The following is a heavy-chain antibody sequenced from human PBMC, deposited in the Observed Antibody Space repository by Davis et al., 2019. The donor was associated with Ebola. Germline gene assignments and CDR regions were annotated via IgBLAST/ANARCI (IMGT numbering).Heavy chain of an antibody. J-gene: IGHJ6*03. CDR3: ARELAIDDDFWSGYLTPGYMDV. D-gene: IGHD3-3*01. V-gene: IGHV1-2*02. Sequence: ASVKVSCKASGYTFTGYYMHWVRQAPGQGLEWMGWINPNSGGTNYAQKFQGRVTMTRDTSISTAYMELNRLRSDDTAVYYCARELAIDDDFWSGYLTPGYMDVWGKGTTVTVSS. CDR2: INPNSGGT. CDR1: GYTFTGYY.